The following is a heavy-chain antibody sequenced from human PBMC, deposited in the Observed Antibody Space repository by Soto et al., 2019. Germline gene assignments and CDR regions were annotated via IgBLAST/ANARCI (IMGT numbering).Heavy chain of an antibody. V-gene: IGHV1-18*01. J-gene: IGHJ5*02. Sequence: QVQLVQPGAEVKKPGASVKVSCKASGYRFNSYGITWVRQAPGQGLDWRGWISTYNGNANYAQKFRGRVTMTTDTSPSTAHMELRSLRSGDTAVYCGARTAIGAPSWLGPWGQGTLVSVSS. CDR3: ARTAIGAPSWLGP. CDR2: ISTYNGNA. D-gene: IGHD4-17*01. CDR1: GYRFNSYG.